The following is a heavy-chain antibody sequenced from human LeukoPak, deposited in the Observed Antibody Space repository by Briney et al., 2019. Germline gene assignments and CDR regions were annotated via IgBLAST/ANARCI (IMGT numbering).Heavy chain of an antibody. Sequence: PGGSLRLSCAASGFTFSSYGMHWVRQAPGKGLEWAAFIRYDGSNKYYADSVKGRITISRDNSKNTLYLQMNSLRAEDTAVYYCAKDGARGSGITRYGMDVWGQGTTVTVSS. CDR1: GFTFSSYG. J-gene: IGHJ6*02. CDR3: AKDGARGSGITRYGMDV. V-gene: IGHV3-30*02. CDR2: IRYDGSNK. D-gene: IGHD3-10*01.